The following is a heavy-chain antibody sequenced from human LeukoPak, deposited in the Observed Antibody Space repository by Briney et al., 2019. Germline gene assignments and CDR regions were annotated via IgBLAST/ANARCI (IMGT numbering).Heavy chain of an antibody. J-gene: IGHJ6*02. CDR3: ARDAWRRAFNYGMDV. CDR1: GFTFDDYA. V-gene: IGHV3-9*01. D-gene: IGHD5-12*01. Sequence: SLRLSCAASGFTFDDYARHWVRQAPGKGLEWVAGISWSSGNIGYADSVKGRFTISRDNAENSLHLQMNSLRTEDTALYFCARDAWRRAFNYGMDVWGQGTTVAVSS. CDR2: ISWSSGNI.